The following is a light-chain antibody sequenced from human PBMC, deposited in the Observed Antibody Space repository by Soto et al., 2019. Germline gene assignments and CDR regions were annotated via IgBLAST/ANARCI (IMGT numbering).Light chain of an antibody. CDR2: GVT. CDR1: SSDIGGHDD. J-gene: IGLJ1*01. V-gene: IGLV2-14*03. CDR3: CSYSSYLTPYV. Sequence: QSALTQPASVSGSPGQSITISCTGTSSDIGGHDDVSWYQQHPGKVPKLLLYGVTDRPSGVSDRFSGSKSGNVASLTISGLQAEDEADYYCCSYSSYLTPYVFGTGTKLTVL.